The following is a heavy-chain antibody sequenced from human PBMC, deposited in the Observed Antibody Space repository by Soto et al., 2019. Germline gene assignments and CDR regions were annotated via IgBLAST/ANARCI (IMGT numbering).Heavy chain of an antibody. V-gene: IGHV3-23*01. J-gene: IGHJ5*02. CDR2: ISGSGGST. CDR1: GFTFSSYA. Sequence: GGSLRLSCAASGFTFSSYAMSWVRQAPGKGLEWVSAISGSGGSTYYADSVKGRFTISRDNAKNSLYLQMNSLRAEDTAVYYCARDPGGHYGSGSYYSTAWFHPWGQGTLVTVSS. D-gene: IGHD3-10*01. CDR3: ARDPGGHYGSGSYYSTAWFHP.